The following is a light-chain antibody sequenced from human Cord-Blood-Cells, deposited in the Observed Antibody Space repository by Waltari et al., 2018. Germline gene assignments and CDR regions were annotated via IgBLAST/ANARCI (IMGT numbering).Light chain of an antibody. J-gene: IGLJ3*02. CDR3: CSYAGSSTWV. CDR1: SSDVGSYNL. V-gene: IGLV2-23*01. CDR2: EGS. Sequence: QSALTQPASVSGSPGQSITISCTGTSSDVGSYNLVSWYQQHPGKAPKLMIYEGSKPPSGFSKRFSGTKSGNTASRTISGHQAEDDAYYYCCSYAGSSTWVFGGGTKLTVL.